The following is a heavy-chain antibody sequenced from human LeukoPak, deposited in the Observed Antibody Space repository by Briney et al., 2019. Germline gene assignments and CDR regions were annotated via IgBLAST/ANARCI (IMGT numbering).Heavy chain of an antibody. Sequence: GGSLRLSCAASGFTFSSYPMSWLRQAPGKGLEWVSSISGSGGSTYYADSVKGRFTISRDNSKNTLYLQMHSVGAEDTAVYYCAKDLDYSAPVRTDVWGKGATVTVSS. V-gene: IGHV3-23*01. J-gene: IGHJ6*01. CDR3: AKDLDYSAPVRTDV. CDR1: GFTFSSYP. D-gene: IGHD4/OR15-4a*01. CDR2: ISGSGGST.